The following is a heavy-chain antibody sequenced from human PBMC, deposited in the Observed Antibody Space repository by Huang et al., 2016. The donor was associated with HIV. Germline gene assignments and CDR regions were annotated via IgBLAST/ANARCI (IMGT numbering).Heavy chain of an antibody. CDR3: AAQWELRGGVDF. D-gene: IGHD1-26*01. Sequence: EVQLVESGGGLIQPGGSLRLSCAASGFTVSSNYMSWVSQAPGKGLEWCSVIYSDDSTYFAASVKCRFTISRDNSKNTLYLQMNSLRAEDTAVYYCAAQWELRGGVDFWGQGTLVTVSS. V-gene: IGHV3-53*01. CDR1: GFTVSSNY. CDR2: IYSDDST. J-gene: IGHJ4*02.